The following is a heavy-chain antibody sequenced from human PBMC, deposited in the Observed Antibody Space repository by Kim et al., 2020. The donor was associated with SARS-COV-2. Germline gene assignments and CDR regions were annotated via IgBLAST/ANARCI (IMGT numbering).Heavy chain of an antibody. CDR1: GYTFTNYG. V-gene: IGHV1-18*01. Sequence: ASVKVSCKASGYTFTNYGISWVRQAPGQGLEWMGWISAYNGDTNYAQKLQGRVTMTTDTSTNTAYMELRSLRSDDTAVYYCARDRGSFTIFGVALCWGQGTLVTVSS. D-gene: IGHD3-3*01. CDR3: ARDRGSFTIFGVALC. CDR2: ISAYNGDT. J-gene: IGHJ4*02.